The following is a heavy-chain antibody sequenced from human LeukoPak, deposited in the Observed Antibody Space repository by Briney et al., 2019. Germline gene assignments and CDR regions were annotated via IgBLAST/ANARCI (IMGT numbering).Heavy chain of an antibody. J-gene: IGHJ5*02. Sequence: SETLSLTCTVSGGSISSGDYYWSWIRQPPGKSLEWIGYIYYSGSTYYNPSLKSRVTISVDTSKNQFSLKLSSVTAADTAVYYCAGSPLGYCSGGSCYGWFDPWGQGTLVTVSS. V-gene: IGHV4-30-4*01. CDR1: GGSISSGDYY. CDR3: AGSPLGYCSGGSCYGWFDP. CDR2: IYYSGST. D-gene: IGHD2-15*01.